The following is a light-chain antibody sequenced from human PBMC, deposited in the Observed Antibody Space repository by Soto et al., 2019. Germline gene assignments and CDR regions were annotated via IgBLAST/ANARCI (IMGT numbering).Light chain of an antibody. CDR1: QSINNW. Sequence: DIQITQSAATVSGSVGDGGTIICRASQSINNWLAWYQQKPGKAPKFLIYDASNLESGVPSRFSGSASGTEFTHTISSLQPDDLPTYYCQDYDNYPLNCGGGTKGDIK. CDR3: QDYDNYPLN. J-gene: IGKJ4*01. V-gene: IGKV1-5*02. CDR2: DAS.